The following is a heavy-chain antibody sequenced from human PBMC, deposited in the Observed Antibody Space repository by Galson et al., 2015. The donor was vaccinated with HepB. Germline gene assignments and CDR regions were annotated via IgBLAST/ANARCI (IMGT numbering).Heavy chain of an antibody. J-gene: IGHJ4*02. CDR3: ARVGYCSGGSCYPAVDS. CDR2: ISSSSSTI. CDR1: GFTFSSYS. V-gene: IGHV3-48*04. Sequence: SLRLSCAASGFTFSSYSMNWVRQAPGKGLEWVSYISSSSSTIYYADSVKGRFTISRDNAKNSLYLQMNSLRAEDTAVYYCARVGYCSGGSCYPAVDSWGQGTLVTVSS. D-gene: IGHD2-15*01.